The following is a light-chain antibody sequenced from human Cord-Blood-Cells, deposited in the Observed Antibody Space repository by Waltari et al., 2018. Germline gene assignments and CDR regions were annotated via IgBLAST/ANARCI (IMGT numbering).Light chain of an antibody. CDR3: QQYNNWPLT. Sequence: EIVMTQSPATLSVPPGERATLSCRASQSVSSNLAWYQQKPGQAPRLLIYGASTRATGIPARFSDSGSGTEFTLTISSLQSEDFAVYYCQQYNNWPLTFGQGTRLEIK. CDR1: QSVSSN. CDR2: GAS. V-gene: IGKV3D-15*01. J-gene: IGKJ5*01.